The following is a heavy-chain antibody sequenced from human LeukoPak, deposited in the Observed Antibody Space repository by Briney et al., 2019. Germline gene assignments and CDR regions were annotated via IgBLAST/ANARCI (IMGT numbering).Heavy chain of an antibody. J-gene: IGHJ3*02. CDR1: EFPFSHYA. CDR2: IGASGSST. Sequence: PGGSLRLSCAASEFPFSHYAMNWVRQAPGKGLEWVPGIGASGSSTYYGDPVKGRFTISRDNSKTTLFLQMNSLRAEDTAVYYCARGLGTVNDAFDIWGQGTMVTVSS. CDR3: ARGLGTVNDAFDI. D-gene: IGHD4-17*01. V-gene: IGHV3-23*01.